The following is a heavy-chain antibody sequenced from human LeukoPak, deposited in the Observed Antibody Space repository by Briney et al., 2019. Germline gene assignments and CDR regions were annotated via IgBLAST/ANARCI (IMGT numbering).Heavy chain of an antibody. J-gene: IGHJ4*02. Sequence: PGGSLRLSCAASGFTFSSYGMHWVRQAPGKGLEWVAVISYDGSNKYYADSVKGRFTISRDNSKNTLYLQMNSLRAEDTAVYYCAKGSYDSSGPDCWGQGTLVTVSS. D-gene: IGHD3-22*01. CDR2: ISYDGSNK. CDR3: AKGSYDSSGPDC. CDR1: GFTFSSYG. V-gene: IGHV3-30*18.